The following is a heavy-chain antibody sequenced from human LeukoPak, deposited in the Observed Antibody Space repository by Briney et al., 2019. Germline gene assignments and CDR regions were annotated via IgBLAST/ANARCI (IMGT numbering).Heavy chain of an antibody. CDR2: INHSGST. CDR3: ARLRQLATFDY. Sequence: SETLSLTCAVYGGSFSGYYWSWIRQPPGKGLEWIGEINHSGSTNYNPSLKSRVTISVDTSKNQFSLKLSSVTAADTAVYYCARLRQLATFDYWGQGTLVTVSS. CDR1: GGSFSGYY. J-gene: IGHJ4*02. D-gene: IGHD6-6*01. V-gene: IGHV4-34*01.